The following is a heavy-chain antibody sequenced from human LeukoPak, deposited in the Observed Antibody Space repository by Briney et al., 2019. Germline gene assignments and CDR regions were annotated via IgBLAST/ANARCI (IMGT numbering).Heavy chain of an antibody. V-gene: IGHV3-66*01. CDR1: GVXVSSNH. CDR2: IYSGGGT. J-gene: IGHJ4*02. CDR3: ARGGPIDY. Sequence: GGSLRLSCAVSGVXVSSNHMSWVRQAPGKGLEWVSAIYSGGGTYYADSVKGRFTLSRDISKNTLYLQMNSLRAEDTAVYYCARGGPIDYWGQGTLVTVSS.